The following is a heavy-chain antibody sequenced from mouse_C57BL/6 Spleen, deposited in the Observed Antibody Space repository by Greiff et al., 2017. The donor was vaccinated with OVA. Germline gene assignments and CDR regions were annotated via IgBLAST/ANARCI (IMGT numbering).Heavy chain of an antibody. J-gene: IGHJ2*01. CDR3: ARRGGYYGLDY. V-gene: IGHV1-64*01. CDR1: GYTFTSYW. D-gene: IGHD2-3*01. Sequence: QVQLKQPGAELVKPGASVKLSCKASGYTFTSYWMHWVKQRPGQGLEWIGMIHPNSGSTNYNEKFKSKATLTVDKSSSTAYMQLSSLTSEDSAVYYCARRGGYYGLDYWGQGTTLTVSS. CDR2: IHPNSGST.